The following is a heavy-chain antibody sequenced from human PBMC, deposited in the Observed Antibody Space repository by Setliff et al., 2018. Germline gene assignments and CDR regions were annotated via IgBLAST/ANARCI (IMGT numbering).Heavy chain of an antibody. CDR1: GFSFSSHP. J-gene: IGHJ4*02. D-gene: IGHD3-22*01. CDR2: ISPSSSHI. Sequence: GGSLRLSCEGSGFSFSSHPMHWVRQAPGKGLEWVSSISPSSSHIYYADSVKGRFTISRDNSKHTVYLQMDSLRAEDTAVYYCAKEVPYDNGFIYLDYWGLGTLVTVSS. V-gene: IGHV3-21*04. CDR3: AKEVPYDNGFIYLDY.